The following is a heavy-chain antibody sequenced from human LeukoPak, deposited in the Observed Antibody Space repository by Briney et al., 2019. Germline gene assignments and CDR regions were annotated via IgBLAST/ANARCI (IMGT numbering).Heavy chain of an antibody. CDR1: GFTFSSYS. V-gene: IGHV3-21*01. CDR2: ISTTSGNI. Sequence: GGSLRLSCAASGFTFSSYSMNWVRQAPGKGLEWVAAISTTSGNIYYADSVKGRFTISRDNAKNSLYLQMNSLRAEDTAVYYCARDHSDIVVVPAASYYYYYYMDVWGKGTTVTVSS. J-gene: IGHJ6*03. CDR3: ARDHSDIVVVPAASYYYYYYMDV. D-gene: IGHD2-2*01.